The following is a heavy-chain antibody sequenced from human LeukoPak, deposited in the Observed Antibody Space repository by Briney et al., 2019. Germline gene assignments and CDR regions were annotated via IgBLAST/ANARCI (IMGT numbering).Heavy chain of an antibody. V-gene: IGHV3-23*01. J-gene: IGHJ4*02. D-gene: IGHD1-14*01. CDR3: AKATGYLL. CDR2: ISNSDGST. Sequence: GGSLRLSCAASGFIFSSYAMSWVRQAPGKGLEWVSTISNSDGSTYYADSVKGRFSISRDNAENTLYLQMNSLRVDDTAVYYCAKATGYLLWGQGTLVTVSS. CDR1: GFIFSSYA.